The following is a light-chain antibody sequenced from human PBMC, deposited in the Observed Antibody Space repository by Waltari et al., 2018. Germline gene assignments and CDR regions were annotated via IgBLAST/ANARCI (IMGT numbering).Light chain of an antibody. CDR1: NIGSPS. Sequence: SYVLAQPPSLSVAPGQTAKITCGGDNIGSPSVHWYQQKPGRAPVLVLYDYTDRPSGIPDRFSGSDSRNAATLTINRVEAGDEADYFCQVWDPTSSHWVFGGGTKLSVL. CDR2: DYT. CDR3: QVWDPTSSHWV. J-gene: IGLJ3*02. V-gene: IGLV3-21*02.